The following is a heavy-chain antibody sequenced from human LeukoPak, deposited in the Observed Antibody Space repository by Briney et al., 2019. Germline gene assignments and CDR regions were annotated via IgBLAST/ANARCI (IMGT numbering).Heavy chain of an antibody. CDR2: IYSSRIT. J-gene: IGHJ3*02. CDR3: ARHEWGITNAFDI. D-gene: IGHD1-14*01. V-gene: IGHV4-61*02. Sequence: PSQTLSLTCTVSGGSISSGSYSWSWIRQPAGKGLEWIGRIYSSRITNYNPSLKSRVTISVDTSKNQFSLKLSSVTAADTAVYYCARHEWGITNAFDIWGQGTMVTVSS. CDR1: GGSISSGSYS.